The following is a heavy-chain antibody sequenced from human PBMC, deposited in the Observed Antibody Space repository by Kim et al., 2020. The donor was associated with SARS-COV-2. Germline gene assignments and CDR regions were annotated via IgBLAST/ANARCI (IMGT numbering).Heavy chain of an antibody. J-gene: IGHJ6*02. Sequence: KYYADSVKGRFTISRDNSKNTLYLQMNSLRAEDTGVYYCARTPSYYYGMDVWGQGTTVTVSS. V-gene: IGHV3-33*01. CDR2: K. CDR3: ARTPSYYYGMDV.